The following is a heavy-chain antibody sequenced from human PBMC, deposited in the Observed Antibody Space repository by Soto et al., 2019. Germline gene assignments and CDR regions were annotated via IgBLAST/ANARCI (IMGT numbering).Heavy chain of an antibody. D-gene: IGHD3-3*01. CDR1: GGSISRGGHY. CDR3: ASGTLLLILRQGPLDI. J-gene: IGHJ3*02. V-gene: IGHV4-31*03. CDR2: IYYSGSTSSGST. Sequence: PSETLSLTCTVSGGSISRGGHYWSWLRQHPGKGLEWIGYIYYSGSTSSGSTSYNPSLKSRLTISIDTSKNQFSLKLSSVTAADTAVYYCASGTLLLILRQGPLDIWGQGTMVTVSS.